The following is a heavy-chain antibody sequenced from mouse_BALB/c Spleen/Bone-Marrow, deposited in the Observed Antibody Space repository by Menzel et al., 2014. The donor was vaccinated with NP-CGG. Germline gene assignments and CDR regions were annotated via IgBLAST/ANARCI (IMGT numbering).Heavy chain of an antibody. CDR3: ARRGLYVDY. CDR1: GYTFXNYW. D-gene: IGHD3-1*01. CDR2: INPSTGYT. J-gene: IGHJ2*01. Sequence: VQLQQSGAELAKPGASVKMSCKASGYTFXNYWIHWVKQRPGQGLEWIGYINPSTGYTEYNQKFKDKATLTADKSSSTAYMQLSSLTSEDSAVYYCARRGLYVDYWGQGTTLTVSS. V-gene: IGHV1-7*01.